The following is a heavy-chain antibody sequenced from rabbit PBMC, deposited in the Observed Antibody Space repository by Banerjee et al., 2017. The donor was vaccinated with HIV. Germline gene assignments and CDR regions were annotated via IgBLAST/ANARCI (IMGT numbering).Heavy chain of an antibody. CDR1: AFSFSNKYV. D-gene: IGHD6-1*01. V-gene: IGHV1S45*01. Sequence: QEQLEESGGDLVKPEGSLTLTCTASAFSFSNKYVMCWVRQAPGKGLEWIACINTSSGNTVYARWAKGRFTISKTSSTTVTLQMTSLIAADTATYFCARDGTAYAGYGYAGFNLWGQGTLVTVS. CDR2: INTSSGNT. J-gene: IGHJ4*01. CDR3: ARDGTAYAGYGYAGFNL.